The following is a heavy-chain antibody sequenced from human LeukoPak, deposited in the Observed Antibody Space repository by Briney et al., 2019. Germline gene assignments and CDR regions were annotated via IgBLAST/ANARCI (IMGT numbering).Heavy chain of an antibody. CDR2: IYYSGST. CDR3: ARDGYSGYGIDY. D-gene: IGHD5-12*01. CDR1: GGSISSYY. Sequence: PSETLSLTCTVSGGSISSYYWSWIRQPPGKGLEWIGYIYYSGSTNYNPSLKSRVTISEDTSKNQFSLKLSSVTAADTAVYYCARDGYSGYGIDYWGQGTLVTVSS. V-gene: IGHV4-59*01. J-gene: IGHJ4*02.